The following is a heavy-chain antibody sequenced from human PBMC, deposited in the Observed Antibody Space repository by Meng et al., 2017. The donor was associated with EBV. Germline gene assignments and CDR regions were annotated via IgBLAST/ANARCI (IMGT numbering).Heavy chain of an antibody. J-gene: IGHJ4*02. V-gene: IGHV7-4-1*01. CDR1: GYTFPSYP. D-gene: IGHD3-3*02. Sequence: VHVVQYRATLKKPGASVTVACKASGYTFPSYPMNWVRQVHGQGLEWMGWINTNPGNPTYAQGFTGRFVFYLNTSVSTAYLQVRSLQAEDTAVYSCARAPSTSPQGDYWGQGTLVTVSS. CDR3: ARAPSTSPQGDY. CDR2: INTNPGNP.